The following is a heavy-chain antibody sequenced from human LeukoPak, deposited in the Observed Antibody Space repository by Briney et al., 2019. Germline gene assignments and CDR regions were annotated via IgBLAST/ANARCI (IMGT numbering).Heavy chain of an antibody. J-gene: IGHJ3*02. D-gene: IGHD5-12*01. CDR2: IYYSGST. CDR3: AKHSRSGYSAYENAFDI. Sequence: SETLSLTCTVSGGSISSSSYYWDWIRQPPGKGLEWIGSIYYSGSTYYNPSLKSRVTISVDTSKNQFSLKLNAVTAADTAVYYCAKHSRSGYSAYENAFDIWGQGTMVTVSS. CDR1: GGSISSSSYY. V-gene: IGHV4-39*01.